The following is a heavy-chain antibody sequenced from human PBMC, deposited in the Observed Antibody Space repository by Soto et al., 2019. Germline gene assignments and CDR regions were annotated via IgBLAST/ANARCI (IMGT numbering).Heavy chain of an antibody. V-gene: IGHV4-59*12. CDR3: ARDKITGLFDY. CDR2: IYYSGST. Sequence: SETLSLTCTVSGGSISSDYWSWIRQPPGKGLEWIGYIYYSGSTNYNPSLKSRVTISVDTSKNQFSLKLTSVTAADTAVYYCARDKITGLFDYWGQGTLVTVSS. J-gene: IGHJ4*02. CDR1: GGSISSDY. D-gene: IGHD2-8*02.